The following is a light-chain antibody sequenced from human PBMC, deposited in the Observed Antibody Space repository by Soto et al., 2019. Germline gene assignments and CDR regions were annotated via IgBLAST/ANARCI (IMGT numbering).Light chain of an antibody. V-gene: IGLV2-14*01. Sequence: QSALTQPASVSGSPGQSIAISCTGTSSDVGGYNSVSWYQQYPGKAPKLMIHDVSNRPSGVSDRFSGSKSGNTASLTISGLQAEDEADYYCSSWTSSSSYVFGSGTTLTVL. CDR3: SSWTSSSSYV. J-gene: IGLJ1*01. CDR2: DVS. CDR1: SSDVGGYNS.